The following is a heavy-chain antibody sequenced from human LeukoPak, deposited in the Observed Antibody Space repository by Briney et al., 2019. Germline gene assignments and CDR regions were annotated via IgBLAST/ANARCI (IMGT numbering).Heavy chain of an antibody. D-gene: IGHD3-10*01. J-gene: IGHJ4*02. Sequence: ASVKVSCKASGYTFTGYYMHWVRQAPGQGLEWMGWINPNSGGTNYAQKFQGWVTMTRDTSISTAYMELSSLRSEDTAVYYCARGRRVRGVIILYYFDYWGQGTLVTVSS. CDR1: GYTFTGYY. V-gene: IGHV1-2*04. CDR3: ARGRRVRGVIILYYFDY. CDR2: INPNSGGT.